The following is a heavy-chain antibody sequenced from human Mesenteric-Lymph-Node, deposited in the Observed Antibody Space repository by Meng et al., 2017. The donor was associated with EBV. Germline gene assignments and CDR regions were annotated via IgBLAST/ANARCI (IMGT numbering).Heavy chain of an antibody. Sequence: QVELVQSGAELKNPGGFVKASCNASGYSFSPHGITRVRQAPGQGFEWMGWISAANGNTNYAQKFQGRVTMNTDTSTSTANMELKSLNTDDTAIYYCARGHPYYDSSGSDFWGQGTLVTVSS. CDR3: ARGHPYYDSSGSDF. D-gene: IGHD3-22*01. V-gene: IGHV1-18*01. CDR1: GYSFSPHG. CDR2: ISAANGNT. J-gene: IGHJ4*02.